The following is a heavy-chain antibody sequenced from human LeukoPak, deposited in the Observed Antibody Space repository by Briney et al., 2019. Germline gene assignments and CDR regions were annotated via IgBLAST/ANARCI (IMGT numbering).Heavy chain of an antibody. D-gene: IGHD5-18*01. J-gene: IGHJ6*02. CDR2: INHSGST. CDR3: ARVDTAMVTGDYYYYYGMDV. CDR1: GGSFSGYY. Sequence: PSETLSLTCAVYGGSFSGYYWSWIRQPPGKGLEWIGEINHSGSTNYNPSLKSRVTISVDTSKNQFSLKLSSVTAADTAVYYCARVDTAMVTGDYYYYYGMDVWGQGTTVTVSS. V-gene: IGHV4-34*01.